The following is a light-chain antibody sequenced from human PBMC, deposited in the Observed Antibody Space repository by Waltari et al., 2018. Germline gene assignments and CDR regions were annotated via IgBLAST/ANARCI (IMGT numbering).Light chain of an antibody. Sequence: QSVLTQPPSASGTPGQRVTISCSGISSNIGSNYVYWYQHLPGTTPKLLIYMNNQRPSGVPDRFSGSKSGTSASLAISGLRSEDEADYYCAAWDDSLSAFYVFGSGTKVTVL. CDR3: AAWDDSLSAFYV. CDR2: MNN. J-gene: IGLJ1*01. V-gene: IGLV1-47*01. CDR1: SSNIGSNY.